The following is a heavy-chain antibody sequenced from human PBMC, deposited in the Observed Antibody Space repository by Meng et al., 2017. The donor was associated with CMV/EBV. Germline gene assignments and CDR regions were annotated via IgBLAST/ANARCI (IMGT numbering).Heavy chain of an antibody. D-gene: IGHD1-7*01. J-gene: IGHJ5*02. CDR2: ICYSGST. Sequence: SETLSLTCTVSGGSISSSSYYWGRIRQPPGKGLEWIGSICYSGSTYYNPSLKSRVTISVDTSKNQFSLKVSSVTAADTAGDYGARYPPKELELQGFDPWGQGTLVTVSS. CDR3: ARYPPKELELQGFDP. V-gene: IGHV4-39*07. CDR1: GGSISSSSYY.